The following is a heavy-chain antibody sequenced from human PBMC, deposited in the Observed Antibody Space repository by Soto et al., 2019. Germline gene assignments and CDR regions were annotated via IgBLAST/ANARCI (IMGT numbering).Heavy chain of an antibody. V-gene: IGHV1-69*12. D-gene: IGHD4-17*01. Sequence: QVQLVQSGAEVKKPGSSVKVSCKASGGTLSNYGVSWVRQAPGQGLEWLGGIIPVFGTANYAHKFQGRLTITADESTSTVDMDVSSLRSEDTAVYYCARGDATKIIVTTYYGMDVWGQGTTVTVSS. CDR1: GGTLSNYG. CDR3: ARGDATKIIVTTYYGMDV. CDR2: IIPVFGTA. J-gene: IGHJ6*02.